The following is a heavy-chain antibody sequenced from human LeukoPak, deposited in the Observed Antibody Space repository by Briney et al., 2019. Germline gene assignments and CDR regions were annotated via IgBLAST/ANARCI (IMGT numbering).Heavy chain of an antibody. CDR2: ITTSSTYI. Sequence: PGGSLRLSCAASGFTFSSYSMSWVRQAPGKGLEWVSSITTSSTYISYADSVKGRFTISRDNAKNSLYLQMNSLRAEDTAVYYCARRSRQWRPFDYWGQGTLVTVSS. CDR3: ARRSRQWRPFDY. D-gene: IGHD6-19*01. J-gene: IGHJ4*02. CDR1: GFTFSSYS. V-gene: IGHV3-21*01.